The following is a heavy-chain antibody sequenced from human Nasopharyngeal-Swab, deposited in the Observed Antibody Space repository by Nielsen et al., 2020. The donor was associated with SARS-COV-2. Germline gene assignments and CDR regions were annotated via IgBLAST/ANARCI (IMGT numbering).Heavy chain of an antibody. J-gene: IGHJ3*02. CDR2: IIPIFGTA. CDR3: ARVLLWFGEGRGGSAFDI. CDR1: GYTFTSYG. D-gene: IGHD3-10*01. V-gene: IGHV1-69*06. Sequence: SVKVSCKASGYTFTSYGISWVRQAPGQGLEWMGGIIPIFGTANYAQKFQGRVTITADKSTSTAYMELSSLRSEDTAVYYCARVLLWFGEGRGGSAFDIWGQGTMVTVSS.